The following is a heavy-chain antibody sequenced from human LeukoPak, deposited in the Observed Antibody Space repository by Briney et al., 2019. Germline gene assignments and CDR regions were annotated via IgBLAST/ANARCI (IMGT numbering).Heavy chain of an antibody. CDR1: GFALGSFA. CDR3: VRGGASGIDY. CDR2: ISVNGNTT. V-gene: IGHV3-64*01. J-gene: IGHJ4*02. D-gene: IGHD1-26*01. Sequence: GGSLRLSCTASGFALGSFAMHWVRQGVGKRLEYISAISVNGNTTYYDTSVKGRFVISRDNSRNKLYLQMGRLRPEDTAMYFCVRGGASGIDYWGRGALVTVS.